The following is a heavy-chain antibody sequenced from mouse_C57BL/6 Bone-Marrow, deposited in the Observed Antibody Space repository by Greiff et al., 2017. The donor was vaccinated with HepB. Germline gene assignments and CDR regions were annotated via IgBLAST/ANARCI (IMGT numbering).Heavy chain of an antibody. J-gene: IGHJ4*01. Sequence: VKLMESGPGLVQPSQSLSITCTVSGFSLTSYGVHWVRQSPGKGLESLGVLWRGGSTDYNAAFISRLSISKDNSKSQVFFKMNSLQADDTAIYYCARNRGQGTSVTVSS. CDR2: LWRGGST. CDR1: GFSLTSYG. CDR3: ARN. V-gene: IGHV2-2*01.